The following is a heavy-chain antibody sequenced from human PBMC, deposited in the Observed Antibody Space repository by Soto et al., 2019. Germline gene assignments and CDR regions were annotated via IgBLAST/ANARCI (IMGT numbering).Heavy chain of an antibody. J-gene: IGHJ3*02. CDR2: ISSSNDYI. V-gene: IGHV3-21*06. D-gene: IGHD2-21*01. CDR1: GFTFSSYS. CDR3: ARVEVAKGGDAFEM. Sequence: EVQVVESGGGLVKPGGSLRLSCAASGFTFSSYSMNWVRQAPGKGLEWVSSISSSNDYIYYADSVKGRFTISRYNARNPRYLQMNSQRAEDTAVYYCARVEVAKGGDAFEMWGLGTMITGSS.